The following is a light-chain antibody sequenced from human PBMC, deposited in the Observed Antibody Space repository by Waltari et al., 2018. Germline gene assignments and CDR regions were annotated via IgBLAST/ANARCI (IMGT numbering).Light chain of an antibody. Sequence: QTVVTQEPSLSVSPGGTVTLTCALTSGSVSTTSYHCWYQQTPGQPPRPLVYKGSSRSSGVPDRFSGSILGNKAALTITGAQADDESNYYCSLYMGSGIWVFGGGTKLTVL. CDR1: SGSVSTTSY. CDR2: KGS. CDR3: SLYMGSGIWV. J-gene: IGLJ3*02. V-gene: IGLV8-61*01.